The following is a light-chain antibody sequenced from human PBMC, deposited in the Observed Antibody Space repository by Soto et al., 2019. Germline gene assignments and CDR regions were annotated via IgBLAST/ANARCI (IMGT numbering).Light chain of an antibody. V-gene: IGKV3-20*01. CDR2: GAS. CDR3: QQYGGSPPYT. J-gene: IGKJ2*01. Sequence: EIVLTQSPGTLSLSPGERATLSCRASHSVSSSYLAWYQQKPGQAPRLLIYGASSRATGIPDRFSGSGSGTDFTLTISRLEPEGFAVYYCQQYGGSPPYTFGQGTKLEIK. CDR1: HSVSSSY.